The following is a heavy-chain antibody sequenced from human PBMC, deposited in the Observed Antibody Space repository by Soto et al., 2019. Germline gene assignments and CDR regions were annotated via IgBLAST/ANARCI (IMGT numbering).Heavy chain of an antibody. J-gene: IGHJ6*02. CDR3: ASHLPPMDV. CDR2: IRAYNGNR. Sequence: GASVNVSCKASGYTFSSYGISWVRQAPGQGLEWMGWIRAYNGNRNYAQKLQGRVTMTTDTSTSTAYMELRSLRSDDTAVYYCASHLPPMDVWGQGTTVTVSS. V-gene: IGHV1-18*01. CDR1: GYTFSSYG.